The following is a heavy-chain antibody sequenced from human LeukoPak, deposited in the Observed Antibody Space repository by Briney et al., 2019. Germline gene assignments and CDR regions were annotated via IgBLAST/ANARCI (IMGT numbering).Heavy chain of an antibody. V-gene: IGHV3-7*01. CDR1: GFTFRGYW. CDR3: ARDGYDFYDY. CDR2: IKEDGTET. Sequence: GGSLRLSCAASGFTFRGYWMSWVRQAPGKGLEWVSNIKEDGTETHYVDSVKGRFTISRDNAKNSLFLQMNTLRAEDTAVYSCARDGYDFYDYWGQGTLVTVSS. J-gene: IGHJ4*02. D-gene: IGHD3-22*01.